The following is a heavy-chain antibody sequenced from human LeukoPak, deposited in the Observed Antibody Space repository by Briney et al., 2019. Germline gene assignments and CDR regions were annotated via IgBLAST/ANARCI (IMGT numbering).Heavy chain of an antibody. V-gene: IGHV1-69*01. CDR1: GGTFSSYA. D-gene: IGHD3-10*01. Sequence: ASVKVSCKASGGTFSSYAISWVRQAPGQGLEWMGGIIPIFGTANYAQKFQGRVTITADESTSTAYMELSSLRSEDTAVYYCARGGYYGSGSYIPIRGPDYYYYMDVWGKGTTVTISS. J-gene: IGHJ6*03. CDR2: IIPIFGTA. CDR3: ARGGYYGSGSYIPIRGPDYYYYMDV.